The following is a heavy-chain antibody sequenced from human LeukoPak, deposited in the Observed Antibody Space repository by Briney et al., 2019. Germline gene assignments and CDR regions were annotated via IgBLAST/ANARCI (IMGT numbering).Heavy chain of an antibody. CDR3: ARDRFYGSGSYAHFDY. CDR1: GFTFDDYA. V-gene: IGHV3-43D*03. CDR2: ISWDGDST. J-gene: IGHJ4*02. Sequence: GGSLRLSCAASGFTFDDYAMHWVRQAPGKGLEWVSLISWDGDSTYYADSVKGRFTISRDNSKNSLYLQMNSLRLEDTALYYCARDRFYGSGSYAHFDYWGQGTLVTVSS. D-gene: IGHD3-10*01.